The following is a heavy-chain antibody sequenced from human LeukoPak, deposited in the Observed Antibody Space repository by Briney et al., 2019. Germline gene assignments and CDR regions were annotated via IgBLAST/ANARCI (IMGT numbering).Heavy chain of an antibody. CDR1: GFTFSSYW. CDR2: IKQDGSEE. V-gene: IGHV3-7*05. J-gene: IGHJ6*02. D-gene: IGHD6-6*01. CDR3: ARDPYSSTWSYGMDV. Sequence: GGSLRLSCAASGFTFSSYWMSWVRQAPGKGLEWVANIKQDGSEEVYVDSVKGRFTISRDNAKNSLFLQMNTLRAEDTAVYYSARDPYSSTWSYGMDVWGQGTTVTVSS.